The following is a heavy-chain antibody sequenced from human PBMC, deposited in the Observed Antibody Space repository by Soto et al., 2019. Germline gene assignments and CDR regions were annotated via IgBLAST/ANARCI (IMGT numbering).Heavy chain of an antibody. D-gene: IGHD2-21*01. V-gene: IGHV4-61*01. Sequence: SETLSLTCSVPGGSVNIGTYYWRWIRQPPGKGLEWIGFIHYSGSTNYNPSLKSRVTMSVDTSKNQFSLKLTSVNAADTAVYYCTRGGDAYKNGHWGQGTLVTVSS. J-gene: IGHJ4*02. CDR3: TRGGDAYKNGH. CDR2: IHYSGST. CDR1: GGSVNIGTYY.